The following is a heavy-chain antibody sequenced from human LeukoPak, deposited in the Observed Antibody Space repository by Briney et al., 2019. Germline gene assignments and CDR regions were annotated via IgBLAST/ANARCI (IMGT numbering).Heavy chain of an antibody. CDR1: GGSISGYY. D-gene: IGHD6-19*01. J-gene: IGHJ4*02. CDR3: ARSTPTYSSGWYSAYFDY. Sequence: SETLSLTCTVSGGSISGYYWSWIRQPPGKGLEWIGYVYYSGTANYNPSLKSRVTISLDTSKNQFSLRLSSVTAADTALYYCARSTPTYSSGWYSAYFDYWGQGTLVTVSS. CDR2: VYYSGTA. V-gene: IGHV4-59*08.